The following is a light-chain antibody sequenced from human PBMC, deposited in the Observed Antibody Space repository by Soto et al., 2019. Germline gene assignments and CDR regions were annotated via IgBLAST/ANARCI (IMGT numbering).Light chain of an antibody. CDR3: QQYGNLPLT. J-gene: IGKJ4*01. CDR1: QTITT. CDR2: RVS. Sequence: EIVLTQSPGTLSLSPGERVTLSCRASQTITTLAWYQRKPGQAPRLLIYRVSSRATGVPDRFSGSGSGTDYTLTISRLEPEDFAVCYCQQYGNLPLTFGGGTKVDIK. V-gene: IGKV3-20*01.